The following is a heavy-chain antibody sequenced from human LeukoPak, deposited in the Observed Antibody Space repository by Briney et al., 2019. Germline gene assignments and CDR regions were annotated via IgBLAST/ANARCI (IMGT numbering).Heavy chain of an antibody. J-gene: IGHJ4*02. V-gene: IGHV2-5*05. CDR3: AHGRKEMAIKIEGAYYFDY. D-gene: IGHD5-24*01. Sequence: SGPTLVKPTQTLTLTCTFSGFSLDTSGVAVGWIRQSPEKALEWLAIVYWDDDKRYGPSLKTRLTITKDTSKNQVVLTMTNMDPVDTATYYCAHGRKEMAIKIEGAYYFDYWGQGALVTVSS. CDR1: GFSLDTSGVA. CDR2: VYWDDDK.